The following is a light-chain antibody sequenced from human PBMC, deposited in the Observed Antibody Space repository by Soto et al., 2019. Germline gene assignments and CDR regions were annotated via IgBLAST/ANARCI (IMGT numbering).Light chain of an antibody. CDR1: SSDVGGYDY. CDR2: DVT. Sequence: QSALTQPASVSGSPGQSITISCTGASSDVGGYDYVSWYQHHPGKAPKVLIYDVTNRPSGVSSRFSGSKSANTASLTISGLQAEDEADYYCSSSSASNTPFVFGTGTKLTVL. CDR3: SSSSASNTPFV. V-gene: IGLV2-14*01. J-gene: IGLJ1*01.